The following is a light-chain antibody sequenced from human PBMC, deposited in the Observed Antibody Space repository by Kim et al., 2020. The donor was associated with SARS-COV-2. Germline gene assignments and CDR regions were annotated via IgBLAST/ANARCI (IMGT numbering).Light chain of an antibody. V-gene: IGKV1-39*01. Sequence: DIQMTQSPSTLSASVGDRVTITCRASQSIGSWLDWYQQKPGKAPKLLIYDASSLQSGVPSRFSGSGSGTEFTLTISSLQPEDFATYFCQQNYSSPLTFGHGTKVDIK. CDR3: QQNYSSPLT. CDR2: DAS. J-gene: IGKJ3*01. CDR1: QSIGSW.